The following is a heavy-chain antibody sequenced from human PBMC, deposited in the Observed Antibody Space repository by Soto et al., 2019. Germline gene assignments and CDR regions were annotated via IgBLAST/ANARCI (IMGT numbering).Heavy chain of an antibody. V-gene: IGHV4-39*01. Sequence: SEPVSRTYITSARSIRISLYYRSSKQQPPGKGLEWIGSIYYSGRTYYNPSLKSRVTISVDTSKNQFSLKLSSVTAADTAVYYCARHKPESITIFGVVILNWFDPWGQG. CDR2: IYYSGRT. J-gene: IGHJ5*02. D-gene: IGHD3-3*01. CDR1: ARSIRISLYY. CDR3: ARHKPESITIFGVVILNWFDP.